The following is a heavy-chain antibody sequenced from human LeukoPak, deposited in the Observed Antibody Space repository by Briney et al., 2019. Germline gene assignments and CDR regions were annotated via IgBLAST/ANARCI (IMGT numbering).Heavy chain of an antibody. D-gene: IGHD3-22*01. CDR1: GGSISSYY. J-gene: IGHJ3*02. V-gene: IGHV4-4*07. Sequence: PSESLSLTCTVSGGSISSYYWSWIRQPAGKGLEWIGRIHTSGSNNYNPALKSRVNMSVDTSKNQFSRKLSAVTAADTAVYYCARDYYDSSGTIAFDIWGQGTMVTVPS. CDR2: IHTSGSN. CDR3: ARDYYDSSGTIAFDI.